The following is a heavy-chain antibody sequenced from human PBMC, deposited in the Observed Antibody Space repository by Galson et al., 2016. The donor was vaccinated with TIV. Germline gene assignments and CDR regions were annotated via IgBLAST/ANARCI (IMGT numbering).Heavy chain of an antibody. CDR3: ARITRGDSGYGFRGRMKAVDY. CDR2: FYNGGT. V-gene: IGHV4-39*07. D-gene: IGHD5-12*01. CDR1: GGSNTTRSYC. Sequence: LSLTCDISGGSNTTRSYCWGWIRQPPGKGLEWLGSFYNGGTYYNPSLKSRLTLSVDTSKNQFSLGLRSVTAAETAVYYCARITRGDSGYGFRGRMKAVDYWGPGIMVTVSS. J-gene: IGHJ4*02.